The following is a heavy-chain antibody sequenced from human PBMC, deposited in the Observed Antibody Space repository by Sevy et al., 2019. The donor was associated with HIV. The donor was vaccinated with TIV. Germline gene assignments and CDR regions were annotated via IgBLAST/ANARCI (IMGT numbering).Heavy chain of an antibody. CDR3: AKGLGMVQGALLSNDV. Sequence: GGSLRLSCAASGFTFSRYGMHWVRQAPGKGLEWVAFIRYDGSTKYYAESVKGRFIISRDNSKDTLYLQMNSLRGDDTSLYYCAKGLGMVQGALLSNDVWGQGTMVTVSS. CDR2: IRYDGSTK. CDR1: GFTFSRYG. V-gene: IGHV3-30*02. J-gene: IGHJ3*01. D-gene: IGHD3-10*01.